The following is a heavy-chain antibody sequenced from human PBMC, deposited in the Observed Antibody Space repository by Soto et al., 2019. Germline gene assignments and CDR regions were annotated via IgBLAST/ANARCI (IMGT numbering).Heavy chain of an antibody. Sequence: SETLSLTCAVCGGSISSYYWSWIRQPPGKGLEWIGYIYYSGSTNYNPSLKSRVTISVDTSKNQFSLKLSSVTAADTAVYYCARTRGDFWSGYHSFDYWGQGTLVTVSS. V-gene: IGHV4-59*01. CDR1: GGSISSYY. CDR3: ARTRGDFWSGYHSFDY. J-gene: IGHJ4*02. D-gene: IGHD3-3*01. CDR2: IYYSGST.